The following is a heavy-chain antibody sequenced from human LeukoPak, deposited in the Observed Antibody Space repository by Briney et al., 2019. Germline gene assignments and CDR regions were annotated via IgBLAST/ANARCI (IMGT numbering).Heavy chain of an antibody. V-gene: IGHV1-69*05. Sequence: SVKVSCKASGGTFSSYAISWVRQAPGQGLEWMGGIIPIFGTANYAQKFQGRVTITTDESTSTAYMELSSLRSEDTAVYYCARVGKYYYDSSGSEFDYWGQGTLVTVSS. CDR3: ARVGKYYYDSSGSEFDY. J-gene: IGHJ4*02. CDR1: GGTFSSYA. D-gene: IGHD3-22*01. CDR2: IIPIFGTA.